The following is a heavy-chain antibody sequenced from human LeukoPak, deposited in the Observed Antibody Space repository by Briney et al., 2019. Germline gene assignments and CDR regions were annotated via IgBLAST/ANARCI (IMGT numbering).Heavy chain of an antibody. J-gene: IGHJ4*02. V-gene: IGHV4-39*01. Sequence: SETLSLTCTVSRGSISSSSYYWGWIRQPPGKGLGWIGTIYYSGSTYYNPSLKSRVTMSVDTSENQFSLKLSSVTAADTAVYYCARRSRGMRYCFDSWGQGTLVTVSS. CDR1: RGSISSSSYY. CDR2: IYYSGST. CDR3: ARRSRGMRYCFDS. D-gene: IGHD2-2*01.